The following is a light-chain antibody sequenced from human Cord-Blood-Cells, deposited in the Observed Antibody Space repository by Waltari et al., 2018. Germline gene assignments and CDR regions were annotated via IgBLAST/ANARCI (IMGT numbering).Light chain of an antibody. J-gene: IGLJ1*01. CDR2: DDN. CDR3: QVWDSSSDHYV. V-gene: IGLV3-21*03. Sequence: SYVLTQPPSVSVAPGKTARITCGGNNIGSKSVHWYQHKPGQAPVLVVYDDNDRPSGIPERFSGSNSGNTATLTISRVEAGDEADYYCQVWDSSSDHYVFGTGTKVTVL. CDR1: NIGSKS.